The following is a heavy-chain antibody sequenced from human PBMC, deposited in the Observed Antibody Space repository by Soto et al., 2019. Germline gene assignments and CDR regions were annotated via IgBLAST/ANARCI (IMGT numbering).Heavy chain of an antibody. CDR1: GFTFSIYS. D-gene: IGHD6-19*01. Sequence: GGSLRLSCAASGFTFSIYSMNWVRQAPGKGLEWVSYIMPGSSHIYYADSVKGRFTISRDNSKNTLYLQMNSLRAEDTAVYYCAKDLRIAVAGTDYFDSWGQGTLVTVSS. V-gene: IGHV3-21*05. CDR3: AKDLRIAVAGTDYFDS. J-gene: IGHJ4*02. CDR2: IMPGSSHI.